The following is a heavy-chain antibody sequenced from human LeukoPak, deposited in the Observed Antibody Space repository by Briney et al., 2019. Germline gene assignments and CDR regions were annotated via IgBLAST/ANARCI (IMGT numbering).Heavy chain of an antibody. CDR2: IYYSGST. CDR3: ARGDSGSYFPWYFDY. CDR1: GSSISSGGYY. V-gene: IGHV4-31*03. Sequence: SETLSLTCTVSGSSISSGGYYWSWIRQHPGKGLEWIGYIYYSGSTYYNPSLKSRVTISVDTSKNQFSLKLSSVTAADTAVYYCARGDSGSYFPWYFDYWGQGTLVTVSS. J-gene: IGHJ4*02. D-gene: IGHD1-26*01.